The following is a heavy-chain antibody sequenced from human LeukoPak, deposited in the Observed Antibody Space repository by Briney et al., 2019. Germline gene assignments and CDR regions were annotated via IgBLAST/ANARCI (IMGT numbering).Heavy chain of an antibody. V-gene: IGHV1-2*02. J-gene: IGHJ3*02. CDR3: AKTRVGIRGVYPTGAFDI. D-gene: IGHD3-10*01. CDR2: IYPHSGGT. CDR1: GYTFTGYY. Sequence: VASVKVSCKASGYTFTGYYIHWVRQAPGQGLEWMGWIYPHSGGTDYAQKFQGRVTMTRDTSTSTAYMELSRLRSDDTAVYYCAKTRVGIRGVYPTGAFDIWGQGTMVTVSS.